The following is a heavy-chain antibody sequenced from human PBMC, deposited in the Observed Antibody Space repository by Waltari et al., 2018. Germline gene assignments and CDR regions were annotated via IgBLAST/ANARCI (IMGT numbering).Heavy chain of an antibody. D-gene: IGHD4-17*01. CDR2: INEDASVK. Sequence: EVQLVESGGGLVQPGGSLRLSCAASGFTFIRCWMSWVRQAPGKGLEWVANINEDASVKDYVDSVKGRFTISRDNAKNSLYLQMNSLRVEDTAVYFCAHDYGDSGRTYWGQGTLVTVSS. V-gene: IGHV3-7*01. J-gene: IGHJ4*02. CDR3: AHDYGDSGRTY. CDR1: GFTFIRCW.